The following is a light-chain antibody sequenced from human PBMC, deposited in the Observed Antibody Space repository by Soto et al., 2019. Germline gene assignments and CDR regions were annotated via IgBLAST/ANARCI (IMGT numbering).Light chain of an antibody. CDR1: SYNIGNNY. CDR2: END. CDR3: GTWDSSLNAGV. J-gene: IGLJ3*02. Sequence: QSVLTQPPSVSAAPGQRVTISCSGASYNIGNNYVSWYQQLPGTAPKLLIYENDKRPSEIPDRFSASKSGASATLGITGLQTGDEADYYCGTWDSSLNAGVFGGGTQLTVL. V-gene: IGLV1-51*02.